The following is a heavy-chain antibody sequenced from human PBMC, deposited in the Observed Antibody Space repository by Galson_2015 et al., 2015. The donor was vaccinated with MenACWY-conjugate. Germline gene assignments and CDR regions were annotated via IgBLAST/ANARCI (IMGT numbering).Heavy chain of an antibody. CDR1: GSTFSNYA. D-gene: IGHD5-18*01. V-gene: IGHV1-3*01. Sequence: SVKVSCKASGSTFSNYAMHWMRQAPGQRLEYMGWINVGSGTTRSSQKFQDRVTIITDTSANTVYVELSSLRSEDTAVYFCARAHLGYDYDYVDPWGQGTLVTVSS. CDR3: ARAHLGYDYDYVDP. CDR2: INVGSGTT. J-gene: IGHJ5*02.